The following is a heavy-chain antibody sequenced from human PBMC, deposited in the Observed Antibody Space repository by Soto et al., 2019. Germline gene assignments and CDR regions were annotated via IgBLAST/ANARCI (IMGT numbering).Heavy chain of an antibody. CDR3: ARGGVAGAEMGMDV. CDR2: IIPIFGTA. V-gene: IGHV1-69*01. Sequence: QVQLVQSGAEVKKPGSSVKVSCKASGGTFSSYAISWVRQAPGQGLEWMGGIIPIFGTAYYAQKFQGRVTIVADEPTSTAYMELGSLRSEDTAVYYCARGGVAGAEMGMDVWGQGTTVTVSS. J-gene: IGHJ6*02. D-gene: IGHD6-19*01. CDR1: GGTFSSYA.